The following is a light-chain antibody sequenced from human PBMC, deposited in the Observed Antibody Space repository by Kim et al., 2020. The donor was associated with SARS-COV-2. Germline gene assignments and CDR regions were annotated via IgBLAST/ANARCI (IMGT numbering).Light chain of an antibody. J-gene: IGLJ3*02. CDR2: LNSDGSH. CDR3: QTWGTGIGV. CDR1: SGHSSYA. V-gene: IGLV4-69*01. Sequence: SVKPTCTLSSGHSSYAIEWHQQQPEKGPRYLMKLNSDGSHSKGDGIPDRFSGSSSGAERYLTISSLQSEDEADYYCQTWGTGIGVFGGGTQLTVL.